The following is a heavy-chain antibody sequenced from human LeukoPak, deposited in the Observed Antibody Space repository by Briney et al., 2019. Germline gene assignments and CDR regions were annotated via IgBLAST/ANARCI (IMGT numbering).Heavy chain of an antibody. V-gene: IGHV4-34*01. J-gene: IGHJ5*02. D-gene: IGHD4-23*01. Sequence: KPSKTLSLTCAVYGGSFSGYYWSWIRQPPGKGLEWIGEINHSGSTNYNPSLKSRVTISVDTSKNQFSLKLSSVTAADTAVYYCARALTTVVTDWFDPWGQGTLVTVSS. CDR2: INHSGST. CDR1: GGSFSGYY. CDR3: ARALTTVVTDWFDP.